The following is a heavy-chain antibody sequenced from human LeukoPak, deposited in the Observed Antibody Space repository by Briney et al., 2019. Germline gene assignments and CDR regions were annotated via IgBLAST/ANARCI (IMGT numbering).Heavy chain of an antibody. J-gene: IGHJ3*02. CDR3: AKDSQNPYYYDLGRRRDI. V-gene: IGHV3-30*02. D-gene: IGHD3-3*01. CDR2: IRYDGSNK. CDR1: GFTFSSYG. Sequence: PGGSLRLSCAASGFTFSSYGMHWVRQAPGKGLEWVAFIRYDGSNKYYADSVKGRFTISRDNSKNTLYLQMNSLRAEDTAVYYCAKDSQNPYYYDLGRRRDIWGQGAMVTVSS.